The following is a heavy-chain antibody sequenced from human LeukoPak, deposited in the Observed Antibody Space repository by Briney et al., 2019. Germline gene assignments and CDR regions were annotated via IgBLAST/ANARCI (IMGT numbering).Heavy chain of an antibody. CDR1: GFTFSSYG. V-gene: IGHV3-33*01. Sequence: GRSLRLSCAASGFTFSSYGMHWVRQAPGKGLEWVAIIWYDGSNTYYADSVKGRFTISRDNSKNTLYLQMNSLRAEDTAVYYCARDPSNWNVNFDYWGQGTLVTVSS. CDR3: ARDPSNWNVNFDY. CDR2: IWYDGSNT. D-gene: IGHD1-20*01. J-gene: IGHJ4*02.